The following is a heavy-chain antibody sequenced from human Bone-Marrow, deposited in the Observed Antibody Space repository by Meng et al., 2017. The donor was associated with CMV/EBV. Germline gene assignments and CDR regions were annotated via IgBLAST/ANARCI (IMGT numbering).Heavy chain of an antibody. CDR3: AKDLGVGWVSVTPDY. V-gene: IGHV3-30*02. CDR1: GFTFSTHG. Sequence: GGSLRLSCAASGFTFSTHGMYWVRQAPGKGLDWVAFIRYEGTTTYYADSVKGRFTISRDNSNNTLYLQMNRLQPEDTAVYYCAKDLGVGWVSVTPDYWGQGSLVTVSS. J-gene: IGHJ4*02. D-gene: IGHD3-16*01. CDR2: IRYEGTTT.